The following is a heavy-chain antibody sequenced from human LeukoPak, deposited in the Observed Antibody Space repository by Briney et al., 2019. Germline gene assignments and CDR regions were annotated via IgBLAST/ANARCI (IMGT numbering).Heavy chain of an antibody. CDR2: MRTDGSVP. D-gene: IGHD5-24*01. Sequence: GGSLRLSCEVSGFTFSYYMMTWVRQAPGEGLEWVANMRTDGSVPSYVDSVKGRFTISRDNAKNSLYLQMNSLRAEDTAVYYCARDPRRYPSYVWLQLNYWGQGTLVTVSS. CDR1: GFTFSYYM. J-gene: IGHJ4*02. CDR3: ARDPRRYPSYVWLQLNY. V-gene: IGHV3-7*01.